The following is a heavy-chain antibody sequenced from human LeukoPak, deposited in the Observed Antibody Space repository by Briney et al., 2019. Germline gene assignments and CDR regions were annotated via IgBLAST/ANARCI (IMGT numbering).Heavy chain of an antibody. D-gene: IGHD3-3*01. J-gene: IGHJ5*02. Sequence: NPSETLSLTCTVSGGSISSGDYFWSWIRQPPGEGLEWIGYIYYSGSTYYNPSLKSRVTISVDTSKNQFSLKLSSVTAADTAVYYCARGGQAYYDFWSGYGFDPWGQGTLVTVSS. CDR3: ARGGQAYYDFWSGYGFDP. CDR1: GGSISSGDYF. V-gene: IGHV4-30-4*02. CDR2: IYYSGST.